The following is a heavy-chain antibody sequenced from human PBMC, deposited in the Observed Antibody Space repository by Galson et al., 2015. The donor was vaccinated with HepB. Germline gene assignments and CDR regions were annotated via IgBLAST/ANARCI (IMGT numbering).Heavy chain of an antibody. V-gene: IGHV5-10-1*01. D-gene: IGHD3-22*01. J-gene: IGHJ4*02. CDR2: IDPSDSYT. CDR3: ARQSYYYDSSGYYYGDY. CDR1: GYSFTSYW. Sequence: QSGAEVTKPGESLRISCKGSGYSFTSYWISWVRQMPGKGLEWMGRIDPSDSYTNYSPSFQGHVTISADKSISTAYLQWSSLKASDTAMYYCARQSYYYDSSGYYYGDYWGQGTLVTVSS.